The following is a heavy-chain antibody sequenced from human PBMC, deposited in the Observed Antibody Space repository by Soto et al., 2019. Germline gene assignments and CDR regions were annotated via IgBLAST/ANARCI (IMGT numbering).Heavy chain of an antibody. Sequence: GASVKVSCKASGYAFTSYDINWVRQATGQRLEWMGWMNPNSGNTGYAQKLQGRVTMTRNTSISTAYMELSSLRSEDTAVYYCARGPTMVRGVNDYWGQGTLVTVSS. V-gene: IGHV1-8*01. J-gene: IGHJ4*02. CDR3: ARGPTMVRGVNDY. CDR2: MNPNSGNT. D-gene: IGHD3-10*01. CDR1: GYAFTSYD.